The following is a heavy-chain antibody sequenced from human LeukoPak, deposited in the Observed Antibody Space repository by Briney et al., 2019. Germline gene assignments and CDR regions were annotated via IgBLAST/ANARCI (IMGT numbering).Heavy chain of an antibody. CDR3: ARDREGYYDSSGYANFDY. CDR2: ISAYNGNT. D-gene: IGHD3-22*01. J-gene: IGHJ4*02. CDR1: GYTFTSYG. Sequence: ASVKVSCKASGYTFTSYGISWVRQAPGQGLEWMGWISAYNGNTNYAQKLQGRVTMTTDTSTSTAYMELRSLRSDDTAVYYCARDREGYYDSSGYANFDYWGQGTLITVSS. V-gene: IGHV1-18*01.